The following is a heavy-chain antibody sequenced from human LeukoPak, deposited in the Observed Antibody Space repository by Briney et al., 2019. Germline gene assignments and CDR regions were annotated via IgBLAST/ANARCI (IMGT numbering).Heavy chain of an antibody. V-gene: IGHV4-59*01. Sequence: SETLSLTCTASGGSISSYYWSWIRQPPGKGLEWIGYIYYSGSTNYNPSLKSRVTISVDTSKNQFSLKLSSVTAADTAVYYCARDQVGYRPNYYYMDVWGKGTTVTVSS. CDR2: IYYSGST. D-gene: IGHD5-24*01. CDR1: GGSISSYY. CDR3: ARDQVGYRPNYYYMDV. J-gene: IGHJ6*03.